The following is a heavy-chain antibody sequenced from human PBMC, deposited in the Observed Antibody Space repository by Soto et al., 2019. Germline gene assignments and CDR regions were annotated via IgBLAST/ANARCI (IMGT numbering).Heavy chain of an antibody. CDR3: ARRGNSWTRLGFAP. CDR1: GGSISSVGYS. CDR2: IYHSGSF. Sequence: SETLSLTCAVSGGSISSVGYSWNWIRQPPGEGLEWIGYIYHSGSFLYNPSLKSRVTISVDTSKNQFSLKLSSVTAADTAVYYCARRGNSWTRLGFAPWGQGTLVTVSS. V-gene: IGHV4-30-2*02. D-gene: IGHD6-13*01. J-gene: IGHJ5*02.